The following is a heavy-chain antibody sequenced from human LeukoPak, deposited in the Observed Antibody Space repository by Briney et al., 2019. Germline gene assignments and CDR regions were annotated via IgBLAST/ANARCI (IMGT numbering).Heavy chain of an antibody. CDR1: GGSFSGYY. Sequence: PSETLSLTCAVYGGSFSGYYWSWIRQPPAQVLEWIGEINHRGSTNYNPSIKSRVSISVDTSKNQFSLKLSSVTAADTSVYYCARAPYCGGDCLGTFDYWGQGTLVTVSS. V-gene: IGHV4-34*01. J-gene: IGHJ4*02. CDR2: INHRGST. D-gene: IGHD2-21*02. CDR3: ARAPYCGGDCLGTFDY.